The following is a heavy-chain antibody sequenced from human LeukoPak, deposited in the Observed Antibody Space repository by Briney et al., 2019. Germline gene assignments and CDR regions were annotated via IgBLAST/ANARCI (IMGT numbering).Heavy chain of an antibody. Sequence: SETLSLTCAVYGGAFSGYYWNWIRQPPGKGLEWIGEINHSGSTNYNPSLKSRVTISVDTSKNQFSLKLSSVTAADTAVYYCATRGRGYSGYGRLYYFDYWGQGTLVTVSS. CDR3: ATRGRGYSGYGRLYYFDY. CDR2: INHSGST. J-gene: IGHJ4*02. V-gene: IGHV4-34*01. D-gene: IGHD5-12*01. CDR1: GGAFSGYY.